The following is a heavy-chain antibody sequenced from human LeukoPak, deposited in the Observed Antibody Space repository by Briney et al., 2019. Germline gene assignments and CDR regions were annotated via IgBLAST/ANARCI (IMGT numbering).Heavy chain of an antibody. J-gene: IGHJ4*02. CDR3: AKDSYSSPRGFDY. Sequence: GGSLRLSCAASGFTFSSYAMSWVRQAPEKGLEWVSAISGSGGSTYYADSVKGRFTISRDNSKNTLYLQMNSLRAEDTAVYYCAKDSYSSPRGFDYWGQGTLVTVSS. CDR2: ISGSGGST. CDR1: GFTFSSYA. V-gene: IGHV3-23*01. D-gene: IGHD3-22*01.